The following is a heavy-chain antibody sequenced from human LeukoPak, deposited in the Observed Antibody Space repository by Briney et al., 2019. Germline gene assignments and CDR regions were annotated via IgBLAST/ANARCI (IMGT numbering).Heavy chain of an antibody. V-gene: IGHV3-30*03. CDR3: AFLEGYSYGTGSSYGTDV. CDR1: GFTLSSYA. J-gene: IGHJ6*02. CDR2: MSFDVRNT. Sequence: GGSLRLSCAASGFTLSSYAIHWVRQAPGKGLEWVAVMSFDVRNTYYSESVKGRFTITRDNFRNALYLQMNSLRTEDTAVYYCAFLEGYSYGTGSSYGTDVWGQGTAVTVS. D-gene: IGHD5-18*01.